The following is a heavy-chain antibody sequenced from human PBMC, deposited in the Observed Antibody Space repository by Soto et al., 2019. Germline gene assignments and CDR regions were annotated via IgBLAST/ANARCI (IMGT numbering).Heavy chain of an antibody. J-gene: IGHJ4*02. CDR3: ARTEGSNGWGVFDS. D-gene: IGHD6-19*01. Sequence: GGSLRLSCAASGFTFSRYAMNWVRQAPGKGLEWVSSISYSDNSTYYADSVKGRFTISRDNSKDTLYLQMNNLRAEDTAVYYCARTEGSNGWGVFDSWGQGTLVTVSS. V-gene: IGHV3-23*01. CDR2: ISYSDNST. CDR1: GFTFSRYA.